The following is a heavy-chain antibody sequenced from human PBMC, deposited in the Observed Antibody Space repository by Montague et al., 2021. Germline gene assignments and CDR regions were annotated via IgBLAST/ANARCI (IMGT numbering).Heavy chain of an antibody. CDR2: IYYSRRT. CDR3: AVTNPYYYYGMDV. D-gene: IGHD1-14*01. Sequence: SETLSLTCSVSGASISDYYRSWIRQPPGKGLEWIGYIYYSRRTNYNPSLKSRVTISVDTSKNQFSLKLSSVTAADTAFYYCAVTNPYYYYGMDVWGQGTTVTVSS. J-gene: IGHJ6*02. CDR1: GASISDYY. V-gene: IGHV4-59*01.